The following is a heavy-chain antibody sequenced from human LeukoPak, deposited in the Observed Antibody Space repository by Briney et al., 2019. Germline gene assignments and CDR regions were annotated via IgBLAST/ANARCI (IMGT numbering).Heavy chain of an antibody. D-gene: IGHD5-12*01. V-gene: IGHV6-1*01. CDR1: VDSDPSNSAA. Sequence: SQTLSLTHAISVDSDPSNSAAWNWIRQSPARGVELLGRTYYRSKWYNDYAVSVKSRISINPDTSKNQFSLQLNSVTPEDTAVYYCARQYSGYDRTVYYFDSWGQGTLVTVSS. CDR3: ARQYSGYDRTVYYFDS. J-gene: IGHJ4*02. CDR2: TYYRSKWYN.